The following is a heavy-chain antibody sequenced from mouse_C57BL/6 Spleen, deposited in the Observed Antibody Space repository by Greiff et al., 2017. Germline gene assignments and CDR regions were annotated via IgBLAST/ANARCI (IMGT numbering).Heavy chain of an antibody. CDR2: IYPGDGDT. Sequence: QVQLQQSGPELVKPGASVKISCKASGYAFSSSWMNWVKQRPGKGLEWIGRIYPGDGDTNYNGKFKGKATLTADKSSSTAYMQLSSLTSEDSAVYFCAGSSSSWFAYWGQGTLVTVSA. V-gene: IGHV1-82*01. J-gene: IGHJ3*01. CDR3: AGSSSSWFAY. D-gene: IGHD1-1*01. CDR1: GYAFSSSW.